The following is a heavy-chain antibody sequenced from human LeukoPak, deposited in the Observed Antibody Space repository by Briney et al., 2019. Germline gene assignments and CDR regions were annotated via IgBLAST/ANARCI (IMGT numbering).Heavy chain of an antibody. D-gene: IGHD6-19*01. Sequence: PSETLSLTCTVSGGSISSSSYYWGWIRQPPGKGLEWIGEINHSGSTNYNPSLKSRVTISVDTSKNQFSLKLSSVTAADTAVYYCARGTGQQWLAGDAFDIWGQGTMVTVSS. V-gene: IGHV4-39*07. CDR2: INHSGST. CDR3: ARGTGQQWLAGDAFDI. J-gene: IGHJ3*02. CDR1: GGSISSSSYY.